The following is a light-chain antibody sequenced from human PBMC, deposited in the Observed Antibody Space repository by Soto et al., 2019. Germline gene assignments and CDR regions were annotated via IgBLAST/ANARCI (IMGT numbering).Light chain of an antibody. V-gene: IGKV1-39*01. CDR2: AAS. CDR3: QQSYSLPFT. Sequence: DIPMTQSPSSLSASVGDSVTLTCRASQNISNFLNWFQKKPGKAPKVLIYAASSLQSGVPSWFSGSGSGTDFTLTISSLQPEDFASYYCQQSYSLPFTFGQGTNLEI. J-gene: IGKJ2*01. CDR1: QNISNF.